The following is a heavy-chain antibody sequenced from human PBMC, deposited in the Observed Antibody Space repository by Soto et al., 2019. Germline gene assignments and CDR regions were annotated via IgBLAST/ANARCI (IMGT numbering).Heavy chain of an antibody. CDR3: ARDTRVTRVFYEMDF. V-gene: IGHV1-2*02. CDR2: INPKSGDT. CDR1: GYIFSGHV. Sequence: ASVKVSGKATGYIFSGHVIHWMRQAPGQGLEWMGLINPKSGDTGYAQKSQGRVTMSRDTSLDIVHMDLSGLTSDDAAGYYCARDTRVTRVFYEMDFSGQGPTVTASS. J-gene: IGHJ6*02. D-gene: IGHD2-2*01.